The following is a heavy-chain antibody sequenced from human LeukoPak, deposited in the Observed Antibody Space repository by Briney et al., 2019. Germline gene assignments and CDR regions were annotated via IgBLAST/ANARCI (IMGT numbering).Heavy chain of an antibody. CDR2: ISTDGSRP. Sequence: GGPLRLSCAASGFTFSSHWMHWVRQAPGKGLVWVSGISTDGSRPRYADSVNGRFTISRDNAKNMLYLQMNSLRAEDTAVYFCVRDGQGSTPLDYWGQGTLVTVSS. D-gene: IGHD2-15*01. CDR3: VRDGQGSTPLDY. CDR1: GFTFSSHW. J-gene: IGHJ4*02. V-gene: IGHV3-74*01.